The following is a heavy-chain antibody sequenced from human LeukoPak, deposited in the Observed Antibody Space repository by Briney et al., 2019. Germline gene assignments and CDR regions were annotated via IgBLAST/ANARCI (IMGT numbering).Heavy chain of an antibody. CDR1: GFTVSSNY. CDR2: IRSSGSRT. D-gene: IGHD1-26*01. CDR3: AKEWEQVGVPLFDY. Sequence: GGSLRLSCAASGFTVSSNYMSWVRQAPGKGLEWVSGIRSSGSRTYYADSVKGRFTISRDNSKNTLYLQMNSLRAEDTAVYYCAKEWEQVGVPLFDYWGQGSLVTVSS. V-gene: IGHV3-23*01. J-gene: IGHJ4*02.